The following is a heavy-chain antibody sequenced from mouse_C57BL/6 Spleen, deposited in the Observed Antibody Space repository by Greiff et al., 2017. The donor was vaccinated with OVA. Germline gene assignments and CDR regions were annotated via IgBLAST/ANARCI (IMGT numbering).Heavy chain of an antibody. CDR1: GFTFSSYA. Sequence: EVKVVESGGGLVKPGGSLKLSCAASGFTFSSYAMSWVRQTPEKRLEWVATISDGGSYTCYPDNVKGRFTISRDNAKNNLYMQMSHLKSEDTAMYYCARDGVYFDYWGQGTTLTVSS. J-gene: IGHJ2*01. V-gene: IGHV5-4*01. CDR2: ISDGGSYT. CDR3: ARDGVYFDY.